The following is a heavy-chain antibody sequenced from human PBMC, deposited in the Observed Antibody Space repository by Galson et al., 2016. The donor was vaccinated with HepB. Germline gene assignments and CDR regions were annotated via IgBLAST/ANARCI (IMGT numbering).Heavy chain of an antibody. D-gene: IGHD3-22*01. CDR3: ARDASSTGYFGGTTDDY. Sequence: SLRLSCAASGSTFSSYSMNWVRQAPGKGLEWVSSISSGSSYIFYADSVKGRFTISRDNAKNSLYLQMNSLRAEDTAVYYCARDASSTGYFGGTTDDYWGQGTLVTVSS. V-gene: IGHV3-21*01. CDR2: ISSGSSYI. CDR1: GSTFSSYS. J-gene: IGHJ4*02.